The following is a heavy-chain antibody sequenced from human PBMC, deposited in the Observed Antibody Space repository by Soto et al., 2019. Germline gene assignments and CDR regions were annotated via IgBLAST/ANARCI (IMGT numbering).Heavy chain of an antibody. CDR2: INAGNGNT. D-gene: IGHD2-15*01. CDR3: ARAWDIVVVVAATSYFDY. Sequence: ASVKVSCKASGYTFTSYDINWVRQATGQGLEWMGWINAGNGNTKYSQKFQGRVTITRDTSASTAYMELSSLRSEDTAVYYCARAWDIVVVVAATSYFDYWGQGTLVTVSS. J-gene: IGHJ4*02. V-gene: IGHV1-3*01. CDR1: GYTFTSYD.